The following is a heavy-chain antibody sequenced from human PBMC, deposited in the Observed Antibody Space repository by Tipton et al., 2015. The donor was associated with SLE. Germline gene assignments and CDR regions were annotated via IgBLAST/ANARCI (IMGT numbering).Heavy chain of an antibody. CDR1: GGSISSDRYF. D-gene: IGHD1-26*01. J-gene: IGHJ2*01. CDR2: ICASGAT. Sequence: TLSLTCTVSGGSISSDRYFWSWIRQPAGKGLEWIGRICASGATNYNPSFKSRLTISIDTSKNYFSLNLSSVTAADTAVYFCARDPLAVGGGESLDLWGRGTLVTVSS. CDR3: ARDPLAVGGGESLDL. V-gene: IGHV4-61*02.